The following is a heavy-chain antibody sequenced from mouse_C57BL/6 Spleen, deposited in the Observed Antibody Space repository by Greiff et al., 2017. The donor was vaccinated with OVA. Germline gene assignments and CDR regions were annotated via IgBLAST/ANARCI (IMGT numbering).Heavy chain of an antibody. CDR2: IYPSDSET. Sequence: QVQLQQPGAELVRPGSSVKLSCKASGYTFTSYWMDWVKQRPGQGLEWIGNIYPSDSETHYNQKFKDKATLTVDKSSSTAYMQLSSLTSEDSAVYYCARPFTTVVGGFAYWGQGTLVTVSA. CDR1: GYTFTSYW. CDR3: ARPFTTVVGGFAY. J-gene: IGHJ3*01. D-gene: IGHD1-1*01. V-gene: IGHV1-61*01.